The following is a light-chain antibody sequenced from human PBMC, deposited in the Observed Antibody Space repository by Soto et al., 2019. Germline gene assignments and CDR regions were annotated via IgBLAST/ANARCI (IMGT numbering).Light chain of an antibody. Sequence: DIQMTQSPSTLSASVGDRITITCRASQSICGSLAWHQQKLGKAPKVLIYKASNLERGVPARFSGSGSGTDFTLTISSLQPDDFATYHCQQYNRYPVTFGGGTNVE. V-gene: IGKV1-5*03. CDR1: QSICGS. CDR2: KAS. J-gene: IGKJ4*01. CDR3: QQYNRYPVT.